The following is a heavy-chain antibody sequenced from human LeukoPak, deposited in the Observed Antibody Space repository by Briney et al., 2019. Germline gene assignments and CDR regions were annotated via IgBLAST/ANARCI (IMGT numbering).Heavy chain of an antibody. V-gene: IGHV4-39*01. J-gene: IGHJ2*01. Sequence: PAETLSLTCTVSGGSISSYYWGWIRQPPGKGLEWIGSIYYSGSTYYNPSLKSRVTMDVDTSKNQFSLKLSSVTAADTAVYYCARRGYLGSTTRYFDLWGRGTLVTVSS. CDR2: IYYSGST. CDR1: GGSISSYY. CDR3: ARRGYLGSTTRYFDL. D-gene: IGHD1-26*01.